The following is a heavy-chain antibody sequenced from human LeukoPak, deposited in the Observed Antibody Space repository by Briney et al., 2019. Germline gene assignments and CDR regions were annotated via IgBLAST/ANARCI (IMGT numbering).Heavy chain of an antibody. J-gene: IGHJ4*02. V-gene: IGHV3-21*01. D-gene: IGHD4-17*01. CDR3: TVETGGDYPHFDY. Sequence: GGSLRLPCAPSGFTFRSYNMNWVPQAPGKGLEWVSSISSSSSYIYYADSVKGRFTISRDNAKNSLYLQMNSLRAEDTAVYSCTVETGGDYPHFDYWGQGTLVTVSS. CDR2: ISSSSSYI. CDR1: GFTFRSYN.